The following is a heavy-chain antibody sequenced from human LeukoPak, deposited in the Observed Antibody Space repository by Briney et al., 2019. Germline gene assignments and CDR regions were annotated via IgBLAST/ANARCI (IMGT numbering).Heavy chain of an antibody. V-gene: IGHV1-69*13. CDR3: ARGVHPRGSGSYYNTHNNWFDP. D-gene: IGHD3-10*01. J-gene: IGHJ5*02. CDR1: GYTFTYRY. CDR2: IIPIFGTA. Sequence: SVKVSCKASGYTFTYRYLHWVRQAPGQGLEWMGGIIPIFGTANYAQKFQGRVTITADESTSTAYMELSSLRSEDTAVYYCARGVHPRGSGSYYNTHNNWFDPWGQGTLVTVSS.